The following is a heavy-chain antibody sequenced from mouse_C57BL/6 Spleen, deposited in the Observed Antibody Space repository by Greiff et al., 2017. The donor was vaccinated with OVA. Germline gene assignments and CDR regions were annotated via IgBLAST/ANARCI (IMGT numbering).Heavy chain of an antibody. CDR3: ARNSMDY. V-gene: IGHV2-2*01. Sequence: QVQLKESGPGLVQPSQCLSLTCTVSGFSFTSYGVHWVRQSPGKGLEWLGVIWRGGSTDYNAAFISRLSISKNNSKRQVFIKMDSLQADDSAIYYCARNSMDYWGQGTSVTVSS. J-gene: IGHJ4*01. CDR2: IWRGGST. CDR1: GFSFTSYG.